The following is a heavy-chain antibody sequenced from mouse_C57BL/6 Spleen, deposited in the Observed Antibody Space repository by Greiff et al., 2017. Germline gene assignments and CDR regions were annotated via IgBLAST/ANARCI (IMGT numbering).Heavy chain of an antibody. D-gene: IGHD2-5*01. Sequence: QVQLQQPGAELVKPGASVKVSCKASGYTFTSYWMHWVKQRPGQGLEWIGRLHPSDSDTNYNQKFKGKATLTVDKSSSTAYMQLSSLTSEDSAVYYCARDYSNYGGYFDVWGTGTTVTVSS. CDR1: GYTFTSYW. V-gene: IGHV1-74*01. J-gene: IGHJ1*03. CDR2: LHPSDSDT. CDR3: ARDYSNYGGYFDV.